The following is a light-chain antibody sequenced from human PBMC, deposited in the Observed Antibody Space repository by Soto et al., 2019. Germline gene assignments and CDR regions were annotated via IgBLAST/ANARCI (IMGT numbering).Light chain of an antibody. CDR1: SSDVGGYNY. CDR3: CSYAGNYIYV. V-gene: IGLV2-11*01. J-gene: IGLJ1*01. CDR2: LVS. Sequence: LTQPRSVSGSPGQSVTISCTGTSSDVGGYNYVSWYQQHPGKAPKVMIYLVSKRPSGVPDRFSGSKSGNTASLTISGLQAEDEADYYCCSYAGNYIYVFGTGTRSPS.